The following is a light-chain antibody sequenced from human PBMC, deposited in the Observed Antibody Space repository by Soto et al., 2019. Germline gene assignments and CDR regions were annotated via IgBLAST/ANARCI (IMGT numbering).Light chain of an antibody. Sequence: DIQMTQSPSSLSASVGDRVTITCQASQDISNYLNWYQQKPGKAPKLLIYDASSLETGVPSRFSGSGSGTDFTFTISSLQPEDIATYYCQQYDNLPRFTFGPGTKVDIK. CDR1: QDISNY. CDR3: QQYDNLPRFT. CDR2: DAS. J-gene: IGKJ3*01. V-gene: IGKV1-33*01.